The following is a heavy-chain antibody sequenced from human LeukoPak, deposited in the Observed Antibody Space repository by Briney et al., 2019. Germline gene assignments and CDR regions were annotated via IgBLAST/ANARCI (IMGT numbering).Heavy chain of an antibody. V-gene: IGHV4-34*01. D-gene: IGHD1-7*01. J-gene: IGHJ5*02. CDR3: ANFRTGTILVT. CDR1: GGSFSGYY. CDR2: INHSGST. Sequence: SETLSLTCAVYGGSFSGYYWSWIRQPPGKGLEWIGEINHSGSTNYNPSLKSRVTISVDTSRTPISLNLNSVTAADTAVYYCANFRTGTILVTWGQGILVTVSS.